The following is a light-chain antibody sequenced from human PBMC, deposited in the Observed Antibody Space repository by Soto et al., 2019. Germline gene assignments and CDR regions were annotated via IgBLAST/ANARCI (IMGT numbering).Light chain of an antibody. CDR1: IIDVGNYKY. CDR3: FSYTSSGTYV. Sequence: LTHPSSFAGSPVRAITISFTGTIIDVGNYKYVSWYQQHPGKAPKLMIYEVSNRPSGVSNRFSGSKSGNTASLTISGLQAEDETDYSCFSYTSSGTYVFGNGTXVTVL. CDR2: EVS. J-gene: IGLJ1*01. V-gene: IGLV2-14*01.